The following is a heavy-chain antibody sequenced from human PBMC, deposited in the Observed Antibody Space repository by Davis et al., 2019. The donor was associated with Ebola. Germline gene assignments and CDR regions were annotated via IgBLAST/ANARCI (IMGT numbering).Heavy chain of an antibody. Sequence: MPSETLSLTCTVSGGSVSSGSYYWSWMRQPPGKGLEWIGYIYYSGSTNYNPSLKSRVTISVDTSNNQFSLKLTSVTAADTAVYYCVRDLVVTGAFDIWGQGTVVIVSS. V-gene: IGHV4-61*01. CDR2: IYYSGST. CDR3: VRDLVVTGAFDI. D-gene: IGHD2-21*02. CDR1: GGSVSSGSYY. J-gene: IGHJ3*02.